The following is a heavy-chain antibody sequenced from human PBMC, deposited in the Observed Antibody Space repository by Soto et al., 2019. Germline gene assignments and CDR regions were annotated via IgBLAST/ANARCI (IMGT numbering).Heavy chain of an antibody. J-gene: IGHJ4*02. CDR1: GYSFISSW. V-gene: IGHV5-51*01. CDR2: IYPGDSDT. D-gene: IGHD6-13*01. Sequence: GESLKISCQASGYSFISSWIGWVRQMPGKGLAWMGIIYPGDSDTRYSPSFQGQVTISADKSTSTAYLQWSSLKASDTATYYCARMMAASGTAFGYWGQGALVTVSS. CDR3: ARMMAASGTAFGY.